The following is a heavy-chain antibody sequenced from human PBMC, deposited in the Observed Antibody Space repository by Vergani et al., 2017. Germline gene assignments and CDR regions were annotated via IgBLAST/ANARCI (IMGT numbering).Heavy chain of an antibody. CDR2: IYHIGST. CDR1: GGSISSSNW. Sequence: QVQLQESGPGLVKPSGTLSLTCAVSGGSISSSNWWSWVRQPPGKGLEWTGEIYHIGSTNSNPSLKSRVTISVDKSKNQFSLKLSSVTAADTAVYYCARFLTGTTIFYYYGMDVWGQGTTVTVSS. J-gene: IGHJ6*02. D-gene: IGHD1-20*01. CDR3: ARFLTGTTIFYYYGMDV. V-gene: IGHV4-4*02.